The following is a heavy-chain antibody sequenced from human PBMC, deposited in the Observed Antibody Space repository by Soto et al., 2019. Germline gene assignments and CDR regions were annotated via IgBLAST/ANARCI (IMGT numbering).Heavy chain of an antibody. CDR3: ARKGGLRPQDAFAS. D-gene: IGHD5-12*01. J-gene: IGHJ3*02. V-gene: IGHV3-7*01. CDR1: GFTFRNYW. CDR2: IKQDGSEK. Sequence: GGSLRLSCAASGFTFRNYWMSWVRQAPWKGLEWVANIKQDGSEKYYVDSVKGRLTISRDNAENSLFLQMNSLRDEDTAVYYCARKGGLRPQDAFASWGQGTTVPVSS.